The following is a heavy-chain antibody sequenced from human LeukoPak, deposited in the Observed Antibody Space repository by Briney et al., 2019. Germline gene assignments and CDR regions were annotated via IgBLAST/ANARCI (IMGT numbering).Heavy chain of an antibody. J-gene: IGHJ4*02. V-gene: IGHV3-11*05. CDR2: ISSSSSYT. D-gene: IGHD1-14*01. CDR3: ARGNPGGEFY. Sequence: PGGSLRLSCAASGFTFNEYYMSWIRQAPGKGLEWISYISSSSSYTNYADSVKGRFTISRDNAKNSLYLQMNSLRAEDTAVYYCARGNPGGEFYWGQGTLVTVSS. CDR1: GFTFNEYY.